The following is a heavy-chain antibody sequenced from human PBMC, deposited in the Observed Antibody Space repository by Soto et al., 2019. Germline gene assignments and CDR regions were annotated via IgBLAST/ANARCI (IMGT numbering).Heavy chain of an antibody. CDR2: ISYDGSNK. D-gene: IGHD2-2*01. J-gene: IGHJ6*02. CDR3: AKEGGYCSSTSCSPYYYYYGMDV. CDR1: GFTFSSYG. Sequence: ESGGGVVQPGRSLRLSCAASGFTFSSYGMHWVRQAPGKGLEWVAVISYDGSNKYYADSVKGRFTISRDNSKNTLYLQMTSLRAEDTAVYYCAKEGGYCSSTSCSPYYYYYGMDVWGQGTTVTVSS. V-gene: IGHV3-30*18.